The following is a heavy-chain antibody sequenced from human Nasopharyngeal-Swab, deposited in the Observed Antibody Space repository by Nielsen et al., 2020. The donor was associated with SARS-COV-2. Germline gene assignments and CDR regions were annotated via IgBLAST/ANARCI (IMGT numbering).Heavy chain of an antibody. CDR1: GFTFSSYA. J-gene: IGHJ4*02. D-gene: IGHD3-16*01. Sequence: GGSLRLSCAASGFTFSSYAMHWVRQAPGKGLEWVAVISYDGSNQYYADSVKGRFTISRDNSKNTLYLQMNSLRAEDTALYHCARDPQLWGAFDYWGQGTLVTVSS. CDR2: ISYDGSNQ. CDR3: ARDPQLWGAFDY. V-gene: IGHV3-30-3*01.